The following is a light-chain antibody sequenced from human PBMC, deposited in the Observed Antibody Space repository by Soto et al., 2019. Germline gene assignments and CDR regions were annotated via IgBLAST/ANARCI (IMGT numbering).Light chain of an antibody. CDR1: QSISSY. V-gene: IGKV1-39*01. Sequence: DIQMTQYPSSLSTSVGDRVTITCRASQSISSYLNWYQQKPGKAPKLLIYAASSLQSGVPSRFSGSGSWTDFTLTISSLQPEDFATYYCHQSYSTPLTFGGGTKVEIK. CDR2: AAS. J-gene: IGKJ4*01. CDR3: HQSYSTPLT.